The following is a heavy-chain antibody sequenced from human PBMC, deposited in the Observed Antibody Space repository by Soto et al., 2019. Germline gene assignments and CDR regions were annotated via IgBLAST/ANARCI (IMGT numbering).Heavy chain of an antibody. CDR3: ASAVTLGYCSSTSCYDNYYYYYMDV. Sequence: GGSLRLSCAASGFTFDDYGMSWVRQAPGKGLEWVSGINWNGGSTGYADSVKGRFTISRDNAKNSLYLQMNSLRAEDTALYHCASAVTLGYCSSTSCYDNYYYYYMDVWGKGTTVTVSS. CDR2: INWNGGST. J-gene: IGHJ6*03. V-gene: IGHV3-20*01. D-gene: IGHD2-2*01. CDR1: GFTFDDYG.